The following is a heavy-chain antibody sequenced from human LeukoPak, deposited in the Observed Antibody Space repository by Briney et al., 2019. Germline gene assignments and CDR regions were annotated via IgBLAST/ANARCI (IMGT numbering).Heavy chain of an antibody. D-gene: IGHD1-26*01. CDR1: GYTFTSYY. CDR3: ARDQTYSGSYSTGPTNAFDI. J-gene: IGHJ3*02. Sequence: GASVKVSCKASGYTFTSYYMHWVRQAPGQGLEWMGLINPTGGSTGYAQKFQGRVTMTRDMSTSTVYMELSSLRSEDTAVYYCARDQTYSGSYSTGPTNAFDIWGQGTVVTVSS. CDR2: INPTGGST. V-gene: IGHV1-46*01.